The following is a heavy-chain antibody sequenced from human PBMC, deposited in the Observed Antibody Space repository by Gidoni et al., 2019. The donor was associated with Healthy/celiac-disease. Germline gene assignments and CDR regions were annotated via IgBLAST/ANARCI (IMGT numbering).Heavy chain of an antibody. Sequence: QVQLVQSGAEVEKPGSSVKVSCKASGGTLSSYPNSWVRQAPGKGLEWMGGIHPIFGTANYAQKCQCRVTITADESTSTAYMELSRLRSEDTAVYYCAILTGYYYYGMDVWGQGTTVTVSS. J-gene: IGHJ6*02. CDR3: AILTGYYYYGMDV. CDR1: GGTLSSYP. V-gene: IGHV1-69*01. CDR2: IHPIFGTA. D-gene: IGHD2-21*01.